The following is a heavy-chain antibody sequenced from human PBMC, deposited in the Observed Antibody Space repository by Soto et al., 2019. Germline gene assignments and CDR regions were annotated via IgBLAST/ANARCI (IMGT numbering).Heavy chain of an antibody. Sequence: PSQTLSLTCAISGDSVSSNSAAWNWIRQSPSRGLEWLGRTYYRSKWYNDYAVSVKSRITNNPDTSKNQFSLQLNSVTPEDTAVYYCARDIVVVPAAAYYYYYYGMDVWGQGTTVTVSS. V-gene: IGHV6-1*01. CDR2: TYYRSKWYN. J-gene: IGHJ6*02. CDR3: ARDIVVVPAAAYYYYYYGMDV. D-gene: IGHD2-2*01. CDR1: GDSVSSNSAA.